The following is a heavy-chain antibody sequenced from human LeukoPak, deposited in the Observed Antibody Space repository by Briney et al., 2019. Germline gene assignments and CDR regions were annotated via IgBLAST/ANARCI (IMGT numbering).Heavy chain of an antibody. J-gene: IGHJ5*02. CDR3: AIPLKRGYSYGYWFDP. CDR1: GYTLTELS. CDR2: FDPEDGET. Sequence: ASVKVSCRVSGYTLTELSMHWVRQAPGKGLEWMGGFDPEDGETIYAQKFQGRVTMTEDTSTDTAYMELSSLRSEDTAVYYCAIPLKRGYSYGYWFDPWGQGTLVTVSS. V-gene: IGHV1-24*01. D-gene: IGHD5-18*01.